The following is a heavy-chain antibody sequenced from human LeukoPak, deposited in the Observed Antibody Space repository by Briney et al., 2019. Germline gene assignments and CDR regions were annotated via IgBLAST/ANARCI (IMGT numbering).Heavy chain of an antibody. Sequence: PSETLSLTCAVSGGSISYGGYSWSWIRQPPGKGLEWIGYIYHSGNTCYNPSLKSRVTISVDRSKNQFSLKLSSVTAADTAVYYCARGHYYDSSGYYRYFDLWGRGTLVTVSS. J-gene: IGHJ2*01. D-gene: IGHD3-22*01. CDR2: IYHSGNT. CDR3: ARGHYYDSSGYYRYFDL. CDR1: GGSISYGGYS. V-gene: IGHV4-30-2*01.